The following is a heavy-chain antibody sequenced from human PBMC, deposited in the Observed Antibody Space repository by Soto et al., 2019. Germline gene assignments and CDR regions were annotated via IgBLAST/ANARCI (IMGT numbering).Heavy chain of an antibody. V-gene: IGHV4-59*01. D-gene: IGHD3-16*02. CDR3: ARVTGGGAIGY. CDR2: IYYSGST. CDR1: GGSISSYY. J-gene: IGHJ4*01. Sequence: QVQLQETGPGLVKPSETLSLTCTVSGGSISSYYWSWIRQPPGKGLEWIGYIYYSGSTNYNPSLKSRVTISVDTSKNQFSLKLSSVTAADTAVYYCARVTGGGAIGYWGHGTLVTVSS.